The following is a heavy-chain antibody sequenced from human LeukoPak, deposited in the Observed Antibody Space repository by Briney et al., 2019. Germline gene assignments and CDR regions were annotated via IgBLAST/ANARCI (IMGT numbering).Heavy chain of an antibody. V-gene: IGHV1-8*03. Sequence: GASVKVSCKASGYTFTSYDINWVRQATGQGLEWMGWMNPNSGNTGYAQKFQGRVTITRNTSISIAYMELSSLRSEGTAVYYCARDRYDILTGYYHPYYYYYMDVWGKGTTVTVSS. J-gene: IGHJ6*03. CDR2: MNPNSGNT. CDR1: GYTFTSYD. D-gene: IGHD3-9*01. CDR3: ARDRYDILTGYYHPYYYYYMDV.